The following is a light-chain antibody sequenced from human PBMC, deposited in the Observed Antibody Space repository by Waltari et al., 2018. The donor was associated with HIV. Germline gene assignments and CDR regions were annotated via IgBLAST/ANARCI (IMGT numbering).Light chain of an antibody. V-gene: IGLV2-14*01. Sequence: QSALTQPASVSGSPGQSIVLPCTGSSSDIGYYDYVSWYQQYPGQAPKASIYEVTSRPSGTSSRFSGSKSATTAFLAISKLQTDDEADYFCSSYTRRGTVVFGGGARLTVL. CDR1: SSDIGYYDY. CDR2: EVT. CDR3: SSYTRRGTVV. J-gene: IGLJ2*01.